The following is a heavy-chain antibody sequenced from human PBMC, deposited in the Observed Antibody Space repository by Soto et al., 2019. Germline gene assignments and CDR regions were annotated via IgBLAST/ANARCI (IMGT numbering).Heavy chain of an antibody. CDR3: AKALSHYGSGSPNWFDP. D-gene: IGHD3-10*01. CDR2: ISYDGSNK. Sequence: QVQLVESGGGVVQPGRSLRLSCAASGFTFSSYAMHWVRQAPGKGLEWVAVISYDGSNKYYADSVKGRFTISRDNSKNTLYLQMNSLRAEDTTVYYCAKALSHYGSGSPNWFDPWGQGTLVTVSS. V-gene: IGHV3-30*04. CDR1: GFTFSSYA. J-gene: IGHJ5*02.